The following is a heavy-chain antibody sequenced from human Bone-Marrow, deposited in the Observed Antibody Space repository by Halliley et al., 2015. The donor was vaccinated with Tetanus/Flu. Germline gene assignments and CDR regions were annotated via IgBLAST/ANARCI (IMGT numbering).Heavy chain of an antibody. CDR2: IYWDDDN. J-gene: IGHJ4*02. CDR1: GFSFSTSGLG. CDR3: AVYYGDYEGGYFNY. D-gene: IGHD4-17*01. V-gene: IGHV2-5*02. Sequence: LVKPSQTLTLTCTYSGFSFSTSGLGVGWIRQPPGKALEWLAVIYWDDDNRYSPSLKRSLTITRDTSKNQVVLTMTNMDPVDTATYYCAVYYGDYEGGYFNYWGQGTLVTVSP.